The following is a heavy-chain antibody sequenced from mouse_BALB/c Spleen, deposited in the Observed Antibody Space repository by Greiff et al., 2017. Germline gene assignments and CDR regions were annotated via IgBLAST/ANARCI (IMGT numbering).Heavy chain of an antibody. Sequence: QVQLKESGPELVKPGASVKMSCKASGYTFTDYVISWVKQRPGQGLEWIGEINPSNGGTNFNEKFKSKATLTVDKSSSTAYMQLSSLTSEDSAVYYCTRGDYYGSSSYWGQGTTLTVSS. J-gene: IGHJ2*01. V-gene: IGHV1-77*01. CDR1: GYTFTDYV. CDR3: TRGDYYGSSSY. D-gene: IGHD1-1*01. CDR2: INPSNGGT.